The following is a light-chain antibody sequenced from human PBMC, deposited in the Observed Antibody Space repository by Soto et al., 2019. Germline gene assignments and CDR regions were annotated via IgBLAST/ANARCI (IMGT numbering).Light chain of an antibody. J-gene: IGKJ5*01. CDR2: AAS. CDR1: QSISSY. V-gene: IGKV1-39*01. CDR3: QQSYSTLRIT. Sequence: DIQMTQSPSSLSASVGDRVTITCRASQSISSYLNWYQHKPGKAPKLLIYAASSLQSGVPSRFIGSGSGTDFTLTISSLQPEDFATYYCQQSYSTLRITFGQGTRLEIK.